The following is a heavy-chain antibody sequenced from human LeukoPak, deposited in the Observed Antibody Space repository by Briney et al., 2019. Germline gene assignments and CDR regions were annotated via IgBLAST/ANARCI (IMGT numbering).Heavy chain of an antibody. V-gene: IGHV3-48*02. Sequence: GGSLRLSCAASGFTFSIHAMNWVRQAPGKGLEWISYIDSDTYGNTIYYPHTVKGRFTISRDNVKNSLYLQMDSLRDEDTAVYYCARDRDYAFDYWGQGTLVTVSS. CDR3: ARDRDYAFDY. CDR1: GFTFSIHA. CDR2: IDSDTYGNTI. J-gene: IGHJ4*02. D-gene: IGHD4-17*01.